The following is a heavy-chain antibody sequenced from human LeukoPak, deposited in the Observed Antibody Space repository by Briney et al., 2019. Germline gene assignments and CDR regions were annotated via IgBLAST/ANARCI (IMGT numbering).Heavy chain of an antibody. J-gene: IGHJ4*02. V-gene: IGHV1-2*04. D-gene: IGHD5-12*01. CDR3: AKPDIVATIPFDY. Sequence: ASVKVSCKASGYTFTGYYMHWVRQAPGQGLEWMGWINPNSGGTNYAQKFQGWVTMTRDTSISTAYMELSRLRSDDTAVYYCAKPDIVATIPFDYWGQGTLVTVSS. CDR2: INPNSGGT. CDR1: GYTFTGYY.